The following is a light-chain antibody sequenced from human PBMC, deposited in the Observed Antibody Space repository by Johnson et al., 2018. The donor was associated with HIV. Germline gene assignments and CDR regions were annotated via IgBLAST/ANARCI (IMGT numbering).Light chain of an antibody. Sequence: QSVLTQPPSVSAAPGQKVTISCSGSSSNIGSNYVSWYHHLSGTAPKLLIYDNNKRPSGISDRFSGSKSGTSATLGITGLHTGAEADYYCGTRDSSLSTGTYGFGTRSTVNV. V-gene: IGLV1-51*01. CDR1: SSNIGSNY. CDR2: DNN. CDR3: GTRDSSLSTGTYG. J-gene: IGLJ1*01.